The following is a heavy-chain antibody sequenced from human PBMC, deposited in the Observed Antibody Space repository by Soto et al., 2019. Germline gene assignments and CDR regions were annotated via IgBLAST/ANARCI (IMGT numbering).Heavy chain of an antibody. V-gene: IGHV3-30*18. J-gene: IGHJ4*02. CDR2: ISHDGNNR. D-gene: IGHD1-26*01. Sequence: QVQLVESGGGVVQPGRSLRLSCAASGFTFSRYGLNWVRQAPGKGLEWVARISHDGNNRFYADSVKGRFTISRDNSKDTRYLQVNSLRPEETAGFYCAKEEYRGSSFDQLGQGALVTVSS. CDR3: AKEEYRGSSFDQ. CDR1: GFTFSRYG.